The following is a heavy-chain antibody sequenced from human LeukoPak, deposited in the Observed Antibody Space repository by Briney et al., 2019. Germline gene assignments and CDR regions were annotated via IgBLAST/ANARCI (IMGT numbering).Heavy chain of an antibody. Sequence: GRSLRLSCAASGFTFSSYGMHWVRQAPGKGLEWVAVISYDGNNKYYADSVKGRFTISRDNSKNTLYLQMNSLRAEDMAVYYCARGRLVVTAIDLWGQGTLVTVSS. J-gene: IGHJ5*02. CDR1: GFTFSSYG. CDR3: ARGRLVVTAIDL. V-gene: IGHV3-30*03. CDR2: ISYDGNNK. D-gene: IGHD2-21*02.